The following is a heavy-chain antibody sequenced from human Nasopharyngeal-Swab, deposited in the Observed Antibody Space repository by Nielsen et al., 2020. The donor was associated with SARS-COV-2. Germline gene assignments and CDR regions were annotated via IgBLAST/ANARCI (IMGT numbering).Heavy chain of an antibody. CDR2: ISRTYST. CDR1: GFTVSSSY. D-gene: IGHD1-14*01. CDR3: AKGTGMTYRAIDY. J-gene: IGHJ4*02. V-gene: IGHV3-23*01. Sequence: PGGSLRLSCAASGFTVSSSYMNWVRQAPGKGLEWVSAISRTYSTYYADSVRGRFTVSRDNSKNTLYLQMSSLRAEDTAVYYCAKGTGMTYRAIDYWGQGTLVTASS.